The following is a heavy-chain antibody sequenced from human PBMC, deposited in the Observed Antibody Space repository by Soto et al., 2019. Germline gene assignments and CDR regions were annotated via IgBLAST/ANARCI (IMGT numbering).Heavy chain of an antibody. CDR3: ASPQGSGYCSSASCRTGMDV. D-gene: IGHD2-2*01. CDR1: GYTVSSYG. V-gene: IGHV1-18*01. CDR2: ISVYNGDT. Sequence: SVKVACKASGYTVSSYGVTWVRQAPGQGLEWMGWISVYNGDTTYSQSLQGRVTMTTDTSTKTSYMDLRSLTFDDTAVYYCASPQGSGYCSSASCRTGMDVWGQGTTVIVSS. J-gene: IGHJ6*02.